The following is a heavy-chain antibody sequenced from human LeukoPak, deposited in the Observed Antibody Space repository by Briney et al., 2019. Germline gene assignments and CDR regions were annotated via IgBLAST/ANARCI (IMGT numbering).Heavy chain of an antibody. CDR1: GFTLRNYE. V-gene: IGHV3-48*03. J-gene: IGHJ5*02. D-gene: IGHD3-3*01. Sequence: PGGSLRLSCAPSGFTLRNYEMTWVRLTQGKGQQWISYISKGGATVLYAESVKGRFTISRDNANSSLYLQMNSLRAEDTAVYFCARLAVSITRRFDLWGQGTFVTVSS. CDR2: ISKGGATV. CDR3: ARLAVSITRRFDL.